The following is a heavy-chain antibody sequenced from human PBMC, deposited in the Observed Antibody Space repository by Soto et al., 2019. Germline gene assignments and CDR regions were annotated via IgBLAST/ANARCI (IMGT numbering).Heavy chain of an antibody. Sequence: GGSLRLSCAASGFTFSSYAMSWVRQAPGKGLEWVANIKQDGSEKYYVDSVKGRFTISRDNAKNSLYLQMNSLRAEDTAVYYCASLRYDYIFQFDYWGQGTLVTVSS. CDR3: ASLRYDYIFQFDY. CDR1: GFTFSSYA. V-gene: IGHV3-7*01. D-gene: IGHD3-16*01. J-gene: IGHJ4*02. CDR2: IKQDGSEK.